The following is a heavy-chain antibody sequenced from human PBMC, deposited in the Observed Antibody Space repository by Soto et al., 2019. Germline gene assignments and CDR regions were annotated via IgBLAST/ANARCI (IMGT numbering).Heavy chain of an antibody. Sequence: ASVKVSCKASGYTFTSYAMHWVRQAPGQRLEWMGWINAGNGNTKYSQKFQGRVTITRDTSASTAYMELSSLRSEDTAVYYCAGGGPGIRFFEEPPNNWGEGTLVTVCS. V-gene: IGHV1-3*01. D-gene: IGHD3-3*01. J-gene: IGHJ4*02. CDR2: INAGNGNT. CDR1: GYTFTSYA. CDR3: AGGGPGIRFFEEPPNN.